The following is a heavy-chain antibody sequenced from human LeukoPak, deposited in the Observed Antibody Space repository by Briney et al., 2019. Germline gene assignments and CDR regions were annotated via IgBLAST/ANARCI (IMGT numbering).Heavy chain of an antibody. J-gene: IGHJ1*01. CDR2: ITPNADRT. D-gene: IGHD3-22*01. V-gene: IGHV3-23*01. CDR1: GFTFGSYG. Sequence: GGSLRLSCAASGFTFGSYGVSWVRQAPGKGLEWVSFITPNADRTSYADSVEGRFTISRDNPRNTLYMQMNSLRDEDTAVYYCAIMHGYYDGSGYWVQWGQGTLVTVSS. CDR3: AIMHGYYDGSGYWVQ.